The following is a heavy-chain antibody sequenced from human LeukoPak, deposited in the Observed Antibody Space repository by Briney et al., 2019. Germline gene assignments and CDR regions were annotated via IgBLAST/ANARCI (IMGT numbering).Heavy chain of an antibody. CDR2: ISVNNGIT. J-gene: IGHJ4*02. Sequence: ASVKVSCKASGFAFDYYGISWVRQAPGQGLESMGWISVNNGITHYPKKYQGRVTMTTDTSTSTAFMELRSLRVDDTAVYYCQRITIFGVVIDFDYWGQGTLVAVSS. CDR1: GFAFDYYG. CDR3: QRITIFGVVIDFDY. D-gene: IGHD3-3*01. V-gene: IGHV1-18*01.